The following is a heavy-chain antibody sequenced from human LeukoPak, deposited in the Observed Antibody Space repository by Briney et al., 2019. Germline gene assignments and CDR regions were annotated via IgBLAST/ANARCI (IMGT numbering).Heavy chain of an antibody. CDR1: GLTFSSYW. J-gene: IGHJ4*02. V-gene: IGHV3-7*03. CDR2: IKQDGSEK. D-gene: IGHD3-10*01. Sequence: GGSLRLSCAASGLTFSSYWMSWVRPAPGKGLEWVANIKQDGSEKYHVDSVKGRFTISRDNAKNSLYLQMNSLRAEGTAVYYCARENYYGSGSYCFDYWGQGTLVTVSS. CDR3: ARENYYGSGSYCFDY.